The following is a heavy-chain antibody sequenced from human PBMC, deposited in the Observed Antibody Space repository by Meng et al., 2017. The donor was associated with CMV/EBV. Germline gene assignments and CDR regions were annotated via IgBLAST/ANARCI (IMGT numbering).Heavy chain of an antibody. Sequence: GSLRLSCTVSGGSVSSGSYYWSWIRQPPGKGLEWIGYIYYSGSTNYNPSLKSRVTISVDTSKNQFSLKLSSVTAADTAVYYCARREGYYDSSGSRDAFDIWGQGTMVTVSS. CDR1: GGSVSSGSYY. V-gene: IGHV4-61*01. CDR2: IYYSGST. D-gene: IGHD3-22*01. CDR3: ARREGYYDSSGSRDAFDI. J-gene: IGHJ3*02.